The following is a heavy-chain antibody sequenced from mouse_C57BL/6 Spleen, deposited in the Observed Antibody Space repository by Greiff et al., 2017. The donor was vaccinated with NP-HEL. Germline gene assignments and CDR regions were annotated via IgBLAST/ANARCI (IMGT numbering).Heavy chain of an antibody. V-gene: IGHV5-4*03. CDR2: ISDGGSYT. Sequence: EVKLMESGGGLVKPGGSLKLSCAASGFTFSSYAMSWVRQTPEKRLEWVATISDGGSYTYYPDNVKGRFTISRDHAKNNLYLQMSHLKSEDTAMYYCARGATVARYAMDYWGQGTSVTVSS. J-gene: IGHJ4*01. CDR3: ARGATVARYAMDY. D-gene: IGHD1-1*01. CDR1: GFTFSSYA.